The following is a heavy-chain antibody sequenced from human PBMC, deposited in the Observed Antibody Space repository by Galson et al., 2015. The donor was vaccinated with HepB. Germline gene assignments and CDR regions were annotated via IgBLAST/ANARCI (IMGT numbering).Heavy chain of an antibody. J-gene: IGHJ3*02. D-gene: IGHD5-12*01. CDR3: ARDQEYGGYGGYDAFDI. Sequence: SLRLSCAASGFTFSSYAMSWVRQAPGKGLEWVSSISSSSSYIYYADSVKGRFTIARDNAKNSLYLQMNSLRAEDTAVYYCARDQEYGGYGGYDAFDIWGQGTMVTVPS. V-gene: IGHV3-21*01. CDR2: ISSSSSYI. CDR1: GFTFSSYA.